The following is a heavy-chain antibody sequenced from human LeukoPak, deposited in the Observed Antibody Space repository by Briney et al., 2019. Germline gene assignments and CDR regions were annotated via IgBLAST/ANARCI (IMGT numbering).Heavy chain of an antibody. J-gene: IGHJ5*02. CDR3: EASVAGVLSRFDL. CDR2: ITWNSGSI. V-gene: IGHV3-9*01. Sequence: GGSLRLSCAASGFTFDEYALHWVRQAPGKGLEWVSSITWNSGSIAYANSVKGRFIISRDNAKNSLYLQMNSLRSEDTALYAKEASVAGVLSRFDLWGQGTLVTVSS. CDR1: GFTFDEYA. D-gene: IGHD6-19*01.